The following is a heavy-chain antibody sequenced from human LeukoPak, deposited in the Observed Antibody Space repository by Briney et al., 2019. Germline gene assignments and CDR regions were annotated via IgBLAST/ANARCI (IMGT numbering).Heavy chain of an antibody. CDR1: GYTLTELS. Sequence: GASVKVSCKVSGYTLTELSMHWVRQAPGKGLEWMGGFDPEDGETIYAQKFQGRVTMTEDTSTDTAYMELSSLRSEDTAVYYCATGGSRDGYNQGVDYWGQGTLVTVSS. CDR2: FDPEDGET. J-gene: IGHJ4*02. V-gene: IGHV1-24*01. D-gene: IGHD5-24*01. CDR3: ATGGSRDGYNQGVDY.